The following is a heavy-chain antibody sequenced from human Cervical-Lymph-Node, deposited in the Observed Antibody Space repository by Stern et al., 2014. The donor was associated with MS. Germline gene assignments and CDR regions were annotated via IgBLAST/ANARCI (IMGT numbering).Heavy chain of an antibody. CDR3: ARGLQEGGTYFQH. CDR1: GFGFSSYA. CDR2: ISYDGSNE. J-gene: IGHJ1*01. D-gene: IGHD1-1*01. Sequence: VQLVESGGGVVQPGRSLKLSCAASGFGFSSYAMHWVSQAPGKGLERVAVISYDGSNEYYADSVKGRFTISRDNSKNTMYLQMNSLRVEDTAVYFCARGLQEGGTYFQHWGQGTLVTVSS. V-gene: IGHV3-30*01.